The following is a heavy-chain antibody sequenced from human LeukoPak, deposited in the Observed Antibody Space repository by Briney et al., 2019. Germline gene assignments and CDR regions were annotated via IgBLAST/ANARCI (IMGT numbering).Heavy chain of an antibody. Sequence: GGSLRPSCAASGFTFTNYAIHWVRQAPGKGLEWVAVISYDGSNKYYADSVKGRFTISRDNSKNTLFLQMNSLRAEDTALYYCARAHIVVVVAAPDYWGQGTLVTVSS. J-gene: IGHJ4*02. CDR2: ISYDGSNK. CDR1: GFTFTNYA. CDR3: ARAHIVVVVAAPDY. V-gene: IGHV3-30-3*01. D-gene: IGHD2-15*01.